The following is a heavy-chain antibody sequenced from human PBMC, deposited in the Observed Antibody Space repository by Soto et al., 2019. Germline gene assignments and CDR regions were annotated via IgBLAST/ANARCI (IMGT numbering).Heavy chain of an antibody. Sequence: GGPMRLSCAVSGFTISSYAMRWVRQATGKGLEWVSAISGSGGSTYYADSVKGRFTISRDNSTNTLYLQVNSLRAEDTAVYYFAKEREQQLVQIDYMDVLLKGTTVTVSS. V-gene: IGHV3-23*01. CDR3: AKEREQQLVQIDYMDV. CDR1: GFTISSYA. CDR2: ISGSGGST. D-gene: IGHD6-13*01. J-gene: IGHJ6*03.